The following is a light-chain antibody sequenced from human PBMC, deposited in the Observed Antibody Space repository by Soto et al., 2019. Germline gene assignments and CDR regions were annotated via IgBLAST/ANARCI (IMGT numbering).Light chain of an antibody. CDR3: QQYGSSHET. J-gene: IGKJ1*01. CDR1: QSVSSS. V-gene: IGKV3-20*01. Sequence: EIEMTQSPATLSVSPGERATLSCRASQSVSSSLAWYQQKPGQAPRLLIYDASTRATGIPARFSGSGSGTDFTLTISRLEPEDFVVYYCQQYGSSHETFGQGTTVDIK. CDR2: DAS.